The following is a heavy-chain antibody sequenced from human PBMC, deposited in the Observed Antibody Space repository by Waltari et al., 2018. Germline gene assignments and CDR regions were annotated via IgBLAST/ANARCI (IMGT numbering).Heavy chain of an antibody. V-gene: IGHV3-7*03. Sequence: EVQLVESGGGLVQPGGSLRLSCAASGFTFSSYWMSWVRQAPGKGLEWVANIKQDGSEKYYVDSVKGRFTISRDNAKNSLYLQMNSLRAEDTAVYYCAKVSGNYVGYFQHWGQGTLVTVSS. CDR1: GFTFSSYW. CDR2: IKQDGSEK. J-gene: IGHJ1*01. CDR3: AKVSGNYVGYFQH. D-gene: IGHD4-4*01.